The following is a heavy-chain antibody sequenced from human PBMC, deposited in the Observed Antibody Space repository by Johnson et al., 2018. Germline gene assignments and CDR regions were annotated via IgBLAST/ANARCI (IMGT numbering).Heavy chain of an antibody. CDR2: IIPIVDIA. D-gene: IGHD2-2*02. V-gene: IGHV1-69*17. J-gene: IGHJ3*02. Sequence: QVQLVQSGAEVKKPGSSVTVSCKASGGTFSSYTISWVRQAPGQGLEWMGGIIPIVDIANYAQNFQGRVTITADKSTSTAYMGLSSLRSEDTAVHYCAFSGEYRDEAFDIWGQGTMVTVSS. CDR3: AFSGEYRDEAFDI. CDR1: GGTFSSYT.